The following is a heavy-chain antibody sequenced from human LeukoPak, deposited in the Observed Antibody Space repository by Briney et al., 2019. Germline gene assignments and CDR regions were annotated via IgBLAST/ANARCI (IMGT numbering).Heavy chain of an antibody. Sequence: GGSLRLSCAASGFTFDDYAMHWVRQAPGKGLEWVSGISWNSGSIGYADSVKGRFTISRDNAKNSLYLQMNSLRAEDTALYYCAKDRGAVAGIDFDYWGQGTLDTVSS. D-gene: IGHD6-19*01. CDR3: AKDRGAVAGIDFDY. CDR1: GFTFDDYA. CDR2: ISWNSGSI. J-gene: IGHJ4*02. V-gene: IGHV3-9*01.